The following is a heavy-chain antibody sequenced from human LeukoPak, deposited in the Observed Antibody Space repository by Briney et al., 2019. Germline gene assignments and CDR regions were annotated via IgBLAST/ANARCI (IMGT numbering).Heavy chain of an antibody. J-gene: IGHJ4*02. Sequence: GGSLRLSCAASGFTVSSNYMSWVRQAPGKGLEWVSVIYSGGSTYYADSVKGRFTISRDNSKNTLYLQMNSLRAEDTAVYYCAKEGYCTNGVCYPTDYWGQGTLVTVSS. CDR1: GFTVSSNY. D-gene: IGHD2-8*01. CDR2: IYSGGST. V-gene: IGHV3-53*01. CDR3: AKEGYCTNGVCYPTDY.